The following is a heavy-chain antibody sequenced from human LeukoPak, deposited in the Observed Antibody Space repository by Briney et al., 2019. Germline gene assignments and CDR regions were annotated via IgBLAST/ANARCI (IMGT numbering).Heavy chain of an antibody. D-gene: IGHD3-22*01. CDR1: GGTFSSYA. CDR3: ARGLDSGFYYYYYMDV. V-gene: IGHV1-69*13. CDR2: IIPIFGTA. J-gene: IGHJ6*03. Sequence: SVKVSCKASGGTFSSYAISWVRQAPGQGLEWMGGIIPIFGTANYAQKFQGRVTITADESTSTAYMELSSLRSEDTAVYYCARGLDSGFYYYYYMDVWGKGTTVTVSS.